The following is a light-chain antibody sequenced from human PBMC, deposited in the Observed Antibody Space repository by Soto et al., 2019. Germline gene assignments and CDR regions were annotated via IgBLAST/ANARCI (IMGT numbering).Light chain of an antibody. J-gene: IGLJ1*01. CDR3: SSYTSSSTEV. Sequence: QSALTQPASVSGSPGQSITISCIGASSDVGGYHYVSWYQQHPGKAPKLMIYEVSNRPSGVSSRFSGSKSGNTASLTISGLQAEDEADYYCSSYTSSSTEVFGTGTKVTVL. CDR1: SSDVGGYHY. CDR2: EVS. V-gene: IGLV2-14*01.